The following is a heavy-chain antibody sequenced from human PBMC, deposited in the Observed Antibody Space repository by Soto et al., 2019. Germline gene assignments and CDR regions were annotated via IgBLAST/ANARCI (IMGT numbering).Heavy chain of an antibody. D-gene: IGHD4-4*01. V-gene: IGHV4-59*08. CDR3: ARTYSNYAYYYYYMDF. CDR2: IYYSGST. CDR1: GGSISGYY. J-gene: IGHJ6*03. Sequence: SDTLFLTCTVSGGSISGYYWSWIRQPPGKGLEWIGYIYYSGSTNYNPSLKSRVTISVDTSKNQFSLKLSSVTAADTAVYYCARTYSNYAYYYYYMDFWGKGTTVTVSS.